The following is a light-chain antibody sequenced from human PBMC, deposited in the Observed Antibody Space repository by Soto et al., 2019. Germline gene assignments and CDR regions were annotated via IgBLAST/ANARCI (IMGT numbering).Light chain of an antibody. V-gene: IGLV2-14*01. CDR1: SSDVGGYNY. CDR2: EVG. J-gene: IGLJ3*02. CDR3: SSYTSSSTPWV. Sequence: QSVLTQPASVSGSPGQSITISCTGTSSDVGGYNYVSWYQQHPGKAPKLMIYEVGNRPSGVSNRFSGSKSGNTASLTISGLQAEDEADYYCSSYTSSSTPWVFGGGTKLTVL.